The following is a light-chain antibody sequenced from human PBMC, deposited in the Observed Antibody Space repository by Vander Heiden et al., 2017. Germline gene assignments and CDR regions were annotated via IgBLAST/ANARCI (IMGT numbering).Light chain of an antibody. V-gene: IGLV3-21*02. J-gene: IGLJ2*01. CDR3: QVWDSSSDHVV. Sequence: SYVLTQPPSVSVAPGQTARITCGGNNIGSKSVHWYQQKPGQAPVLVVYDDSDRLSGIPERFSGSNSGNTATLTTSRVEAGDEADYYCQVWDSSSDHVVFGGGTKLTVL. CDR1: NIGSKS. CDR2: DDS.